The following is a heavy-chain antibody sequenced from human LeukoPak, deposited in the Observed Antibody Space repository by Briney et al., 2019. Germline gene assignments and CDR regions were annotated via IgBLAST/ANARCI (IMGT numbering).Heavy chain of an antibody. CDR3: TNGGVTATDHVAFDI. CDR2: IRSKANSYAT. D-gene: IGHD2-21*02. V-gene: IGHV3-73*01. Sequence: GGSLRLSCAASGFTFSGSAMHWVRQASGKGLEWVGRIRSKANSYATAYAASVKGRFTISRDDSKNTAYLQMNSLKTEDTAVYYCTNGGVTATDHVAFDIWGQGTMVTVSS. J-gene: IGHJ3*02. CDR1: GFTFSGSA.